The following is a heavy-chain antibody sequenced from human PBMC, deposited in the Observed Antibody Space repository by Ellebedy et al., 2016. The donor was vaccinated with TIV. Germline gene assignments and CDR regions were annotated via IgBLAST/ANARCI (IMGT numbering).Heavy chain of an antibody. CDR1: GFIISGDW. V-gene: IGHV3-7*01. CDR3: ARDSGSGAFDI. Sequence: GESLKISCAASGFIISGDWMSWVRQAPGKGLEWVAHINPDGSAEYYVDSVKGRFTISRDNAKNSLHLQMNGLRAEDTAVYYCARDSGSGAFDIWGQGTLVTVSS. J-gene: IGHJ3*02. CDR2: INPDGSAE. D-gene: IGHD3-10*01.